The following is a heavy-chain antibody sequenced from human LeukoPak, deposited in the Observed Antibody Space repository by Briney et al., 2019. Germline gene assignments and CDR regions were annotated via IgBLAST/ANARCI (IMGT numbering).Heavy chain of an antibody. CDR2: IYYSGST. V-gene: IGHV4-39*07. CDR1: GGSIGSSTSY. Sequence: SETLSPTCTVSGGSIGSSTSYWGWIRQPPGKGLEWIGSIYYSGSTNYNPSLKSRVTISVDTSKNQFSLKLSSVTAADTAVYYCARVLGIQLWFDYWGQGTLVTVSS. D-gene: IGHD5-18*01. J-gene: IGHJ4*02. CDR3: ARVLGIQLWFDY.